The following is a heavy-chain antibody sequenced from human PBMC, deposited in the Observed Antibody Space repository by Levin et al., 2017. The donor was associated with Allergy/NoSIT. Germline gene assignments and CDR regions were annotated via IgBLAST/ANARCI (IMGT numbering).Heavy chain of an antibody. J-gene: IGHJ4*02. D-gene: IGHD1-26*01. CDR3: AGRQWELTQFDY. CDR2: INSDGSST. Sequence: SGGSLRLSCAASGLTFRSYWMHWVRQAPGKGLVWVSRINSDGSSTTYADSVKGRFTISRDNAKNTLYLQMNSLRAEDTAVYYCAGRQWELTQFDYWGQGTLVTVSS. V-gene: IGHV3-74*01. CDR1: GLTFRSYW.